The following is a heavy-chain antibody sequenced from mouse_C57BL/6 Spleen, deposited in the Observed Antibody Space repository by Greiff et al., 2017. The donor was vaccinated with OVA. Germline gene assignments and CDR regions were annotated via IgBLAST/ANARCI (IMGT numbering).Heavy chain of an antibody. D-gene: IGHD1-1*01. Sequence: EVQLVESGGGLVQPKGSLKLSCAASGFSFNTYAMNWVRQAPGKGLEWVARIRSKSNNYATYYADSVKDRFTISRDDSESMLYLQMNNLKTEDTAMYYGVRGSYYGSSYYFDYWGQGTTLTVSS. V-gene: IGHV10-1*01. CDR3: VRGSYYGSSYYFDY. CDR2: IRSKSNNYAT. CDR1: GFSFNTYA. J-gene: IGHJ2*01.